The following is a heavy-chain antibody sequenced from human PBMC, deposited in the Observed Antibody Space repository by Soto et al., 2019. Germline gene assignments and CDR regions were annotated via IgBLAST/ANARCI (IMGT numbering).Heavy chain of an antibody. CDR1: GYIFTNYY. V-gene: IGHV1-46*01. D-gene: IGHD7-27*01. CDR3: ARDLTSGDY. CDR2: INPSGGST. J-gene: IGHJ4*02. Sequence: ASVKVSCKASGYIFTNYYIHWVRQAPGQGLEWMAIINPSGGSTNYAQKFQGRVTLARDTFMNTVYMELSSLRSEDTAIYYCARDLTSGDYWGQGTLVTVSS.